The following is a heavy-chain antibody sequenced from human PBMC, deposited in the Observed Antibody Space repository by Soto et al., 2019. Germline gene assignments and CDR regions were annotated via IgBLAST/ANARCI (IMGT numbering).Heavy chain of an antibody. D-gene: IGHD3-3*01. CDR2: INPNSGVT. CDR1: GYTFTGYF. Sequence: ASVKVSCKASGYTFTGYFIHWVRQAPGQGLEWMGSINPNSGVTNYAESFQGRVTMTRDMSARTAYMDLTSLRSDDTAVYYCARDLSTIFGVVPLSNWFDPWGQGTLVTVSS. V-gene: IGHV1-2*02. CDR3: ARDLSTIFGVVPLSNWFDP. J-gene: IGHJ5*02.